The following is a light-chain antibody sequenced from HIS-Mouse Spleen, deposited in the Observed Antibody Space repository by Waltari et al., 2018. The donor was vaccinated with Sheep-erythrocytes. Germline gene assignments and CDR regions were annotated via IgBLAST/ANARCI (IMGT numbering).Light chain of an antibody. CDR1: QSISSY. CDR2: DAS. J-gene: IGKJ1*01. CDR3: QQSSSTPWT. V-gene: IGKV1-39*01. Sequence: DIQMTQSPSSLSASVGDRVTITCRASQSISSYLNWYQQKPGKATKLLIYDASSLQSGVPSRFSGSGSGTDFTLTISSLQPEDFATYYCQQSSSTPWTFGQGTKVEIK.